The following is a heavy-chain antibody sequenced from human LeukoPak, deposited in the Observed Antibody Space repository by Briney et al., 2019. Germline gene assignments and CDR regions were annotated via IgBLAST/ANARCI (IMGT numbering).Heavy chain of an antibody. Sequence: GGSLRLSCAASGFTFTNYNMNWVRQAPGKGLEWISYISGGSGTIYYADSVRGRFTVSRDNANDSLWLQMDSLRVEDTAVYFCARLYGDWFDPWGPGALVTVSS. V-gene: IGHV3-48*01. D-gene: IGHD4-17*01. CDR3: ARLYGDWFDP. J-gene: IGHJ5*02. CDR1: GFTFTNYN. CDR2: ISGGSGTI.